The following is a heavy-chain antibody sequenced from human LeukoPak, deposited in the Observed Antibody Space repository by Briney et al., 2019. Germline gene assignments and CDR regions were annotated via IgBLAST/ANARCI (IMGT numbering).Heavy chain of an antibody. J-gene: IGHJ3*02. D-gene: IGHD6-13*01. CDR1: GFTFSTYW. Sequence: PGGSLRLSCAASGFTFSTYWIHWLPQAPGNGLVWVSRINSDGGNTVYEDSAKGRFTISRDNVKNTVYLQMNSLRAEDTAVYYCAREAYSNYAYDMWGQGTMVIVSS. CDR2: INSDGGNT. CDR3: AREAYSNYAYDM. V-gene: IGHV3-74*01.